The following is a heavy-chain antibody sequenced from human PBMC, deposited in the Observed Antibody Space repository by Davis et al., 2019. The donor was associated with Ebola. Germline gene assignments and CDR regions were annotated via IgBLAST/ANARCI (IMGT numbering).Heavy chain of an antibody. CDR1: GFTFSSYG. D-gene: IGHD3-22*01. Sequence: GESLKISCAASGFTFSSYGMHWVRQAPGKGLEWVAVISYDGSNKYYADSVKGRFTISRDNSKNTLYLQMNSLRAEDTAVYYCARTYYYDSSGSGWFDPWGQGTLVTVSS. CDR3: ARTYYYDSSGSGWFDP. V-gene: IGHV3-30*03. J-gene: IGHJ5*02. CDR2: ISYDGSNK.